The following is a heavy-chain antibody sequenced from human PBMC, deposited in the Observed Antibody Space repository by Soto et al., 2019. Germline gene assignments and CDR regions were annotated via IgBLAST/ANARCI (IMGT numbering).Heavy chain of an antibody. J-gene: IGHJ3*02. CDR1: GFTFSSYE. CDR3: ARGYGFDI. V-gene: IGHV3-48*03. CDR2: ISSSGSTI. Sequence: WVALRLPCAASGFTFSSYEMNWVHQAPGKGLEWVSYISSSGSTIYYADSVKCRFTISRDNAKNSLYLQMNSLRAEGTAVYYAARGYGFDIWGRGTMVTVSS.